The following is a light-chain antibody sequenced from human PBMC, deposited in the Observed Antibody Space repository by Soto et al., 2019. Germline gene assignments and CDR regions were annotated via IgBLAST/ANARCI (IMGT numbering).Light chain of an antibody. CDR1: QSVSNSY. V-gene: IGKV3-20*01. J-gene: IGKJ2*01. CDR2: GAS. Sequence: EIVLTQSPGTLSLSPGERATLPCRASQSVSNSYLAWYPQKPGQAPRLLMYGASNRATGIPDSFSGSGSGTDFTLTISRLEPEDFAVYYCQQYGTSLYTFGQGTKLEIK. CDR3: QQYGTSLYT.